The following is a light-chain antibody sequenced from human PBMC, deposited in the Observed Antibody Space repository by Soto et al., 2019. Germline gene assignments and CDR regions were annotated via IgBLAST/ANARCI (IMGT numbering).Light chain of an antibody. J-gene: IGKJ1*01. V-gene: IGKV1-17*01. Sequence: DIQMTQSPSSLSASVGDRVTITCRASQDIRNNLGWYQQKPGRAPKRLIYAESSLQSEVPSRFSGSVSGTEFLLTTSSLQPEDFTTYYCLQYTTDPWTFGQGTKVEIK. CDR2: AES. CDR1: QDIRNN. CDR3: LQYTTDPWT.